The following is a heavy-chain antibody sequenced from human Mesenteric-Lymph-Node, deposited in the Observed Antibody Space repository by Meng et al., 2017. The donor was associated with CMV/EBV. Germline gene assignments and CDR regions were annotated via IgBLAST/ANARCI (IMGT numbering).Heavy chain of an antibody. J-gene: IGHJ4*02. CDR2: IKQDESEK. V-gene: IGHV3-7*01. CDR1: GFIFSSYW. CDR3: ARDASAGTTRFDF. Sequence: GESLKISCATSGFIFSSYWMTWVRQAPGEGLEWVANIKQDESEKYYVDSVRGRFTVSRDNAKNTLYLQMNSLRAEDTAIYYCARDASAGTTRFDFWGQGTLVTVSS. D-gene: IGHD1-7*01.